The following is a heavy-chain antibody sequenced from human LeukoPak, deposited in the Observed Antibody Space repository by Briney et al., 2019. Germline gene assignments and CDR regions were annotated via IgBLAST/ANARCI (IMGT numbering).Heavy chain of an antibody. V-gene: IGHV3-21*01. J-gene: IGHJ6*02. Sequence: GGSLRLSCAASGFTFSSYSMNWVRQAPGKGLEWVSSISSSSYIYYADSLKGRFTISRDNAKNSLFLQMNSLRAEDTAVYYCARAVAGYNYFYGMDVWGQGTTVTVSS. CDR2: ISSSSYI. CDR3: ARAVAGYNYFYGMDV. D-gene: IGHD6-19*01. CDR1: GFTFSSYS.